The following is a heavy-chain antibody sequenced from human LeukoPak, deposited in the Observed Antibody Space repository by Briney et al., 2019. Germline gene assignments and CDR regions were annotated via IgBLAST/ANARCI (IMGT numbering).Heavy chain of an antibody. V-gene: IGHV3-48*02. CDR3: ARDRAARHKAYYYYYYMDV. D-gene: IGHD6-6*01. CDR1: GFTFSSYS. CDR2: ISSSSSTI. J-gene: IGHJ6*03. Sequence: QPGGSLRLSCAASGFTFSSYSMNWVRQAPGKGLEWVSYISSSSSTIYNAASVKGRFTISRDNAKNSLYLQMNSQRDEDTAVYYCARDRAARHKAYYYYYYMDVWGKGTTVTVSS.